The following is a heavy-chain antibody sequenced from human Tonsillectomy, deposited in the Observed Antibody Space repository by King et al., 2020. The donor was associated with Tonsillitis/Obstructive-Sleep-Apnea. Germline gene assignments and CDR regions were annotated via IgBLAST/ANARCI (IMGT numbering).Heavy chain of an antibody. V-gene: IGHV6-1*01. CDR2: TYYRAKWYN. CDR1: GDSVSSNSAA. Sequence: GQRQQSGPGLVKPSQTLSLTCAISGDSVSSNSAALNWIRQSPSRGLEWLGRTYYRAKWYNDYAVSGKSRITINPDTSKNQFSLQLNSVTPEDTAVYYCARYGREKYLDYWGQGTLVTVST. CDR3: ARYGREKYLDY. J-gene: IGHJ4*02. D-gene: IGHD1-26*01.